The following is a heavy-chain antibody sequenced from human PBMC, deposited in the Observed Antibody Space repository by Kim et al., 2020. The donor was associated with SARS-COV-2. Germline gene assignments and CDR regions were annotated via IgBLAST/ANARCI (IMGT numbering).Heavy chain of an antibody. V-gene: IGHV4-59*08. J-gene: IGHJ3*02. Sequence: TNYNPSLKSRVTISVDTSKNQFPLKLSSVTAADTAVYYCARHGGNDAFDIWGQGTMVTVSS. CDR2: T. D-gene: IGHD2-15*01. CDR3: ARHGGNDAFDI.